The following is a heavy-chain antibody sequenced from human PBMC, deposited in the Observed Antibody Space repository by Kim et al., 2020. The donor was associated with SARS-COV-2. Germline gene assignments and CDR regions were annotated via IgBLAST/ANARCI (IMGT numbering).Heavy chain of an antibody. V-gene: IGHV1-69*13. D-gene: IGHD3-3*01. J-gene: IGHJ6*02. CDR3: ASASSIFGVVTTYYYYGMDV. Sequence: SVKVSCKASGGTFSSYAISWVRQAPGQGLEWMGGIIPIFGTANYAQKFQGRVTITADESTSTAYMELSSLRSEDTAVYYCASASSIFGVVTTYYYYGMDVWGQGTTVTVSS. CDR1: GGTFSSYA. CDR2: IIPIFGTA.